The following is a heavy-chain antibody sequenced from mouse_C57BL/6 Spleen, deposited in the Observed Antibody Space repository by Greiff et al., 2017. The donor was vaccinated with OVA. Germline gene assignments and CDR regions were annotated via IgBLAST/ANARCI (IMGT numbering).Heavy chain of an antibody. J-gene: IGHJ1*03. CDR3: ARYHYGSSPHWYFDV. V-gene: IGHV3-8*01. Sequence: EVMLVESGPGLAKPSQTLSLTCSVTGYSITSDYWNWIRKFPGNKLEYMGYISYSGSTYYNPSLKSRISITRDASKNQYYLQLNSVTTEDTATYYCARYHYGSSPHWYFDVWGTGTTVTVSS. CDR1: GYSITSDY. D-gene: IGHD1-1*01. CDR2: ISYSGST.